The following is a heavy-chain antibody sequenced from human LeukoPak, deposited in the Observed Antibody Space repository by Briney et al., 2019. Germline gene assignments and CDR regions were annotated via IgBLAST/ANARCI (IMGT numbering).Heavy chain of an antibody. CDR1: GFTFSSYE. CDR2: ISSGGNTI. V-gene: IGHV3-48*03. CDR3: ARDSIEMATRWTFDY. D-gene: IGHD5-24*01. J-gene: IGHJ4*02. Sequence: PGGSLSLSCAASGFTFSSYEMNWVRQAPGKGLEWVSYISSGGNTIYYADSVKGRFTISRDNAKNSLYLQMNSLRAEDTAVYYCARDSIEMATRWTFDYWGQGTLVTVSS.